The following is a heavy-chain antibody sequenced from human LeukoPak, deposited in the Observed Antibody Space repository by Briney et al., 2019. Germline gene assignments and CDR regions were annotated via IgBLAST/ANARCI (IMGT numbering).Heavy chain of an antibody. CDR2: ISSTGSNI. CDR3: ARERDDYYFDY. J-gene: IGHJ4*02. Sequence: GGSLRLSCAASGFTFSTYEMNWVRQAPGKGLEWVSYISSTGSNIYYADSVKGRFTISRDNAKNSLYLLMNSLRAEDTAVYYCARERDDYYFDYWGQGTLVTVSS. V-gene: IGHV3-48*03. D-gene: IGHD3-3*01. CDR1: GFTFSTYE.